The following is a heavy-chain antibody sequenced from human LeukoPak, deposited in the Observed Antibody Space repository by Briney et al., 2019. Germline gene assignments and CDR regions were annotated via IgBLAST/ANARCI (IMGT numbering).Heavy chain of an antibody. CDR3: ARGKNYDFWSGYYYFDY. V-gene: IGHV1-69*13. Sequence: SVKVSCKASGGTFSSYAISWVRQAPGQGLEWMGGIIPIFGTANYAQKFQGRVTITAVESTSTAYMELSSLRSEDTAVYYCARGKNYDFWSGYYYFDYWGQGTLVTVSS. J-gene: IGHJ4*02. CDR1: GGTFSSYA. CDR2: IIPIFGTA. D-gene: IGHD3-3*01.